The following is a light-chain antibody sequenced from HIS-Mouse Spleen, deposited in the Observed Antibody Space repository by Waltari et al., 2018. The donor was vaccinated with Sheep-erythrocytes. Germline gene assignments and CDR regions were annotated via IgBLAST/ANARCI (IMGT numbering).Light chain of an antibody. V-gene: IGLV2-11*01. CDR3: CSYAGSYTWV. Sequence: QSALTQPASVSGSPGQSITISCTGTSSDVGSYNLVSWYQQLPGTAPKLLIYSNNQRPSGVPDRFSGSKSGNTASLTISGLQAEDEADYYCCSYAGSYTWVFGGGTKLTVL. CDR2: SNN. CDR1: SSDVGSYNL. J-gene: IGLJ3*02.